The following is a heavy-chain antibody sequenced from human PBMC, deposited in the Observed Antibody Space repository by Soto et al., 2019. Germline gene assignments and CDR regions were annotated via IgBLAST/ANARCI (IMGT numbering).Heavy chain of an antibody. V-gene: IGHV5-51*01. D-gene: IGHD2-15*01. CDR2: IYPGDSDT. CDR1: GYSFTSYW. Sequence: GESLKISCKGSGYSFTSYWICWVRQMPWKGLEWMGIIYPGDSDTRYSPSFQGQVTISADKSISTAYLQWSSLKASDTAMYYCASRYCSGGSCYSDAFDIWGQGTMVTVSS. CDR3: ASRYCSGGSCYSDAFDI. J-gene: IGHJ3*02.